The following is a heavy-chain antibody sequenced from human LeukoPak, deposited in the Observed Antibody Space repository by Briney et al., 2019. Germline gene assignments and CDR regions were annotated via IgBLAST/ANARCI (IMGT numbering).Heavy chain of an antibody. CDR2: IYYSGRT. J-gene: IGHJ4*02. V-gene: IGHV4-39*01. CDR1: GDSVSRSDSY. Sequence: SETLSLTCSVSGDSVSRSDSYWDWIRQPPGKGLEWIGTIYYSGRTYYSPSLKSRVTISVDTSKNQFSLKLSSVTAADTAAYYCAIPYDILTGYSWDYWGQGTLVTVSS. CDR3: AIPYDILTGYSWDY. D-gene: IGHD3-9*01.